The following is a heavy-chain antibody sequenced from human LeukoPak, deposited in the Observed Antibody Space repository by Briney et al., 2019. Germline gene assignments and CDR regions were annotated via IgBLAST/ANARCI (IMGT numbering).Heavy chain of an antibody. CDR3: ANDMGYDFWSGYFPVDPPGGAFDY. Sequence: PGRSLRLSCAASGFTFDDYAMHWVRQAPGKGLEWVSGISWNSSSIGYADSVKGRFTISRDNAKNSLYLQMNSLRAEDTALYYFANDMGYDFWSGYFPVDPPGGAFDYWGQGTLVTVSS. J-gene: IGHJ4*02. CDR2: ISWNSSSI. V-gene: IGHV3-9*01. D-gene: IGHD3-3*01. CDR1: GFTFDDYA.